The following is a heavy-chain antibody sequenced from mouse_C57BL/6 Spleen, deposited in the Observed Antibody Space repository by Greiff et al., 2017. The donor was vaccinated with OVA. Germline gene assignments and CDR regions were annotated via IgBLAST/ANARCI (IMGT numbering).Heavy chain of an antibody. CDR2: IYPRDGST. Sequence: VQLQQSDAELVKPGASVRISCKVSGYTFTDHTIHWMKQRPEQGLEWIGYIYPRDGSTKYNEKFKGKATLTADKSSSTAYMQLNSLTSEDSAVYFCARSYYYGSSPLAMDYWGQGTSVTVSS. CDR1: GYTFTDHT. J-gene: IGHJ4*01. V-gene: IGHV1-78*01. CDR3: ARSYYYGSSPLAMDY. D-gene: IGHD1-1*01.